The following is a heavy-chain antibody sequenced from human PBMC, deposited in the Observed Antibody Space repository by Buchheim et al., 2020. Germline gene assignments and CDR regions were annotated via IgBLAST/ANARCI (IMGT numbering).Heavy chain of an antibody. Sequence: EVQLLESGGGLVQPGGSLRLSCAASGFTFSSYAMSWVRQAPGQGLEWVSAISGSGGSTYYAGSVKGRFTISRDNSQNPLYLQMNSLRAEDTAVYYCAKGVTIFGVVIAHFDYWGQGTL. CDR2: ISGSGGST. J-gene: IGHJ4*02. V-gene: IGHV3-23*01. CDR1: GFTFSSYA. CDR3: AKGVTIFGVVIAHFDY. D-gene: IGHD3-3*01.